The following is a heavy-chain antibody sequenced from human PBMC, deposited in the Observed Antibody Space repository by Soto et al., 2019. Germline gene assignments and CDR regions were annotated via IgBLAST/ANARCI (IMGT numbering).Heavy chain of an antibody. D-gene: IGHD6-25*01. CDR1: GDSVSSSGYY. CDR3: ASAAEKRLIQPKLDY. Sequence: QVQLQESGPGLVKPSETLSLTCTVSGDSVSSSGYYWSWIRQPPGKGLEWIGYIYFSGSTNYNPSLKSRVTISADTSKNQFSLKLTSVTAADTAVYYCASAAEKRLIQPKLDYWGQGTLVTVAA. CDR2: IYFSGST. J-gene: IGHJ4*02. V-gene: IGHV4-61*08.